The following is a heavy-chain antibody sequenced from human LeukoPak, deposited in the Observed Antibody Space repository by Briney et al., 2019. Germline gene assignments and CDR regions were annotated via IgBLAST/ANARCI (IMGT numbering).Heavy chain of an antibody. CDR3: ARGVRGYSSSSSDSGDY. V-gene: IGHV3-21*01. D-gene: IGHD6-13*01. Sequence: GGSLRLSCAASGFTFSSYSMNWVRQAPGKGLEWVSSISSSSSYIYYADPVKGRFTISRDNAKNSLYLQMNSLRAEDTAVYYCARGVRGYSSSSSDSGDYWGQGTLVTVSS. CDR1: GFTFSSYS. CDR2: ISSSSSYI. J-gene: IGHJ4*02.